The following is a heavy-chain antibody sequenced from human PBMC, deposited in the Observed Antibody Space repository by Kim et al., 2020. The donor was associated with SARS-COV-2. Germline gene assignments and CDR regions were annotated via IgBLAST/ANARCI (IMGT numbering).Heavy chain of an antibody. D-gene: IGHD6-19*01. J-gene: IGHJ4*02. Sequence: AESVKGRFTISRDNAKNSLYLQMNSLRAEDTAVYYCARDRPSIAVAGSDYWGQGTLVTVSS. CDR3: ARDRPSIAVAGSDY. V-gene: IGHV3-21*01.